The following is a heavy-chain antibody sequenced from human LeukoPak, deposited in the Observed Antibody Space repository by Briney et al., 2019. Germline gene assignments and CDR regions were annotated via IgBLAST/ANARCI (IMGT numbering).Heavy chain of an antibody. J-gene: IGHJ5*02. V-gene: IGHV3-23*01. CDR2: ISGSGSST. CDR3: AKGLSIAAAGRGPNWFDP. CDR1: GFTLSSYA. D-gene: IGHD6-13*01. Sequence: PGGSLRLSCAGSGFTLSSYAMSWVRQAPGKGLEWVSVISGSGSSTYYADSVKGRFTISRDNSKNTLYLQMNSLRAEDTAVYYCAKGLSIAAAGRGPNWFDPWGQGTLVTVSS.